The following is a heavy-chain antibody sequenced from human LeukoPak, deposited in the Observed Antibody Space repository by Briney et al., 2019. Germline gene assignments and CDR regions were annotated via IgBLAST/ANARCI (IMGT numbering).Heavy chain of an antibody. V-gene: IGHV4-61*02. Sequence: PSETLPLTCAVSGGSISSGSYYWSWIRQPAGKGLEWIGRIYTSGSTNYNPSLKSRVTISVDTSKNQFSLKLSSVTAADTAVYFCARGPYSYDSSGAFDIWGQGTMVTVSS. J-gene: IGHJ3*02. CDR2: IYTSGST. D-gene: IGHD3-22*01. CDR1: GGSISSGSYY. CDR3: ARGPYSYDSSGAFDI.